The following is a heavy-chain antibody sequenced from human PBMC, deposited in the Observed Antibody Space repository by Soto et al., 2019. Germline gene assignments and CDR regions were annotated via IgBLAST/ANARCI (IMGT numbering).Heavy chain of an antibody. D-gene: IGHD1-26*01. CDR3: VRGHSGSYNFDY. Sequence: ASVKVSCKAFGYIFTSYVIAWVRQAPGQGLEWMGWISTYNDDTNYAQTLQGRVTMTTDTSTSTASMELRSLTSDDTAVYYCVRGHSGSYNFDYWGQGTLVTVSS. CDR2: ISTYNDDT. J-gene: IGHJ4*02. V-gene: IGHV1-18*04. CDR1: GYIFTSYV.